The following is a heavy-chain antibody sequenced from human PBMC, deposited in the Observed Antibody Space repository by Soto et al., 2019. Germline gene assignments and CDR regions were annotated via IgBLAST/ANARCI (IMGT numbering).Heavy chain of an antibody. D-gene: IGHD1-7*01. V-gene: IGHV1-69*01. CDR3: ATETGTTLYYFDY. CDR1: GGTFSSYA. J-gene: IGHJ4*02. Sequence: QVQLVQSGAAVKKPGSSLKVSCKASGGTFSSYAISWVRQAPGQGLEWMGGIIPIFGTANYAQKFQGRVTITAEESTRTAYMELSSLRSEDTAVYYCATETGTTLYYFDYWGQGTLVTVS. CDR2: IIPIFGTA.